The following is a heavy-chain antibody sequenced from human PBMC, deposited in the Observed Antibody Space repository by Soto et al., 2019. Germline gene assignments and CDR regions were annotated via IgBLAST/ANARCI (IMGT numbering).Heavy chain of an antibody. J-gene: IGHJ3*02. CDR2: IIPILGIA. Sequence: GASVKVSCKASGGTFSSYTISWVRQAPGQGLEWMGRIIPILGIANYAQKFQGRVTITADKSTSTAYMELSSLRSEDTAVYYCAREKKGIVGAPSAFDIWGQGTMVTVSS. D-gene: IGHD1-26*01. CDR1: GGTFSSYT. CDR3: AREKKGIVGAPSAFDI. V-gene: IGHV1-69*04.